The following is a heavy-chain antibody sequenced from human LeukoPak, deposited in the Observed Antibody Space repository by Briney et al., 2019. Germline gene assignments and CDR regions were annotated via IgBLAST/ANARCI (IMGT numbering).Heavy chain of an antibody. CDR1: GGTFSSYA. CDR2: IIPIFGTA. D-gene: IGHD5-18*01. J-gene: IGHJ4*02. V-gene: IGHV1-69*13. CDR3: ASVDTATYFFDY. Sequence: ASVKVSCKASGGTFSSYAISWVRQAPGQGLEWMGGIIPIFGTANYAQKFQGRVTITADESTSTAYMELSSPRSEDTAVYYCASVDTATYFFDYWGQGTLVTVSS.